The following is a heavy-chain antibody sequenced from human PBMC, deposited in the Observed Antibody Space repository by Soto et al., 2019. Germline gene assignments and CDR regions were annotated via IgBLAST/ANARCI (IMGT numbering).Heavy chain of an antibody. CDR1: GFTFSSYA. Sequence: QVPLVESGGGVVQPGRSLRLSCAASGFTFSSYAMHWVRQAPGKGLEWVAVISYDGSNKYYADSVKGRFTISRDNSKNTLYLQMNSLRAEDTAVYYCARVYSVVVVAVDYYGMDVWGQGTTVTVSS. V-gene: IGHV3-30-3*01. CDR2: ISYDGSNK. CDR3: ARVYSVVVVAVDYYGMDV. D-gene: IGHD2-15*01. J-gene: IGHJ6*02.